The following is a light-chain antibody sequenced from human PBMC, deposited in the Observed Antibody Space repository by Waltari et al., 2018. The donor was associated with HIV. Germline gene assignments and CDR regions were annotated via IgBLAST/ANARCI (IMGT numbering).Light chain of an antibody. CDR1: SSNIGSNY. J-gene: IGLJ3*02. V-gene: IGLV1-47*01. Sequence: QSVLTQPPSASGTPGQRVTISCSGSSSNIGSNYVYWYKQPPGTAPKLLIYRNNRRPSGVPDRFSGSKSGTSASLAISGLRSEDEADYYCAAWDDSLSGWVFGGGTKLTVL. CDR2: RNN. CDR3: AAWDDSLSGWV.